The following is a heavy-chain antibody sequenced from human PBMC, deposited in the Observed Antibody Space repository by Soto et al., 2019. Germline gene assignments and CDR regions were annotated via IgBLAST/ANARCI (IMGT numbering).Heavy chain of an antibody. J-gene: IGHJ4*02. D-gene: IGHD6-6*01. V-gene: IGHV3-23*01. CDR2: ITGTGVSI. CDR1: GFSFSGYA. CDR3: AKDSIPYSSSYDLDH. Sequence: EVQLLESGGGLVQPGWSLRLSCVASGFSFSGYAMSWVRQAPGKGLVWVSSITGTGVSIYYADSVRGRFTISRDNSKNTLYLQMSSLRAVDAARYYCAKDSIPYSSSYDLDHWGRGALGTVSS.